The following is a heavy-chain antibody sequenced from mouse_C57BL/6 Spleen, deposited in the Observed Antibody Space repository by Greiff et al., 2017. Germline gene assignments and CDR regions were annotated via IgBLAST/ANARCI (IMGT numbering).Heavy chain of an antibody. D-gene: IGHD1-1*01. CDR3: ARYGTTVPFDD. CDR1: GYTFTDYY. CDR2: INPNNGGT. V-gene: IGHV1-26*01. J-gene: IGHJ2*01. Sequence: EVQLQQSGPELVKPGASLKISCKASGYTFTDYYMNWVKQSHGKSLEWIGDINPNNGGTSYNQKFKGKATLTVDKSSSTDYMELRSLTSEDSAVYYCARYGTTVPFDDGGQGTTLTVSA.